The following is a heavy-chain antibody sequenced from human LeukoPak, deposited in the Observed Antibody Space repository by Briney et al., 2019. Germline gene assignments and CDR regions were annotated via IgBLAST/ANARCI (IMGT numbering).Heavy chain of an antibody. Sequence: SETLSLTCTVSGGSISNGDYYWSWIRQSPEKGLEWIGYTYYRGSTYYNPSLKSRVTISVDTSKNHFSLNLSSVTAADTAVCYCARSGTPLNFDSWGQGTLVTVSS. CDR1: GGSISNGDYY. V-gene: IGHV4-30-4*01. CDR3: ARSGTPLNFDS. D-gene: IGHD3-10*01. J-gene: IGHJ4*02. CDR2: TYYRGST.